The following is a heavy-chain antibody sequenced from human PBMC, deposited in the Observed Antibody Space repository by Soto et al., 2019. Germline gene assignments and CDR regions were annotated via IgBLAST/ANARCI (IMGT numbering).Heavy chain of an antibody. Sequence: QVQLQQWGAGLLKPSETLSLTCAVYGGSFSGYYWSWIRQPPGKGLEWIGEINHSGSTNYNPSPRRRVTISVDTSKNQFSLKLSSVTAADTAVYYGARYYYGDYGGNYFDYWGQGTLVTVSS. CDR1: GGSFSGYY. D-gene: IGHD4-17*01. V-gene: IGHV4-34*01. J-gene: IGHJ4*02. CDR3: ARYYYGDYGGNYFDY. CDR2: INHSGST.